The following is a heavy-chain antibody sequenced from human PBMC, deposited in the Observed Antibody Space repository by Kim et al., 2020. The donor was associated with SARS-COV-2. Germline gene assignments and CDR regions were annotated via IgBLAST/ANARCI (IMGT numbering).Heavy chain of an antibody. CDR2: INHSGST. D-gene: IGHD6-19*01. J-gene: IGHJ4*02. CDR3: ARGPSGIAVAGTWGVGYFDY. V-gene: IGHV4-34*01. Sequence: SETLSLTCAVYGGSFSGYYWSWIRQPPGKGLEWIGEINHSGSTNYNPSLKSRVTISVDTSKNQFSLKLSSVTAADTAVYYCARGPSGIAVAGTWGVGYFDYWGQGTLVTVSS. CDR1: GGSFSGYY.